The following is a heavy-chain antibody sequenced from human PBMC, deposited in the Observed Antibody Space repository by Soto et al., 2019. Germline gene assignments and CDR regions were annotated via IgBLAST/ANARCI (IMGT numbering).Heavy chain of an antibody. CDR2: INAGNGNT. CDR1: GYTFTSYA. Sequence: ASVKVSCKASGYTFTSYAMHWVRQAPGQRLEWMGWINAGNGNTKYSQKFQGRVTITRDTSASTAYMELSSLRSEDTAVYYCASSYSNYALSDYYYYGMDVWGQGTTVTVS. D-gene: IGHD4-4*01. J-gene: IGHJ6*02. V-gene: IGHV1-3*01. CDR3: ASSYSNYALSDYYYYGMDV.